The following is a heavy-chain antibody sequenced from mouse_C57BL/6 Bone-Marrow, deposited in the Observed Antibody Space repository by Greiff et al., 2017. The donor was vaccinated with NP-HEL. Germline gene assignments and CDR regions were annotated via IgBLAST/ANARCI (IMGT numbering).Heavy chain of an antibody. V-gene: IGHV5-6*01. CDR2: ISSGGSYT. CDR1: GFTFSSYG. J-gene: IGHJ1*03. Sequence: EVNVVESGGDLVKPGGSLKLSCAASGFTFSSYGMSWVRQTPDKRLEWVATISSGGSYTYYPDSVKGRFTISRDNAKNTLYLQMSSLKSEDTAMYYCARHWHYYGSSRWYFDVWGTGTTVTVSS. D-gene: IGHD1-1*01. CDR3: ARHWHYYGSSRWYFDV.